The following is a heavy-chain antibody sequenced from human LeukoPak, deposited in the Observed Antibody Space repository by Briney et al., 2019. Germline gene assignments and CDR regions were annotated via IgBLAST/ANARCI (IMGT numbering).Heavy chain of an antibody. Sequence: SETLSLTCAVYGGSFSGYYWSWIRQPPGKGLEWIGEINHSGSTNYNPSLKSRVTISVDTSKNQFSLQLSSVTAADTAVYYCSRTFCNSGRCYMVYWGQGTLVTVSS. CDR1: GGSFSGYY. CDR3: SRTFCNSGRCYMVY. D-gene: IGHD2-15*01. V-gene: IGHV4-34*01. CDR2: INHSGST. J-gene: IGHJ4*02.